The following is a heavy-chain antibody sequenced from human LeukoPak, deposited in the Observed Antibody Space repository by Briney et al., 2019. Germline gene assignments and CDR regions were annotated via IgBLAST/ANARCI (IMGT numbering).Heavy chain of an antibody. V-gene: IGHV5-10-1*01. CDR2: IDPSDSYT. D-gene: IGHD5-12*01. J-gene: IGHJ4*02. CDR1: GYSFTSYW. CDR3: ARRGYNYDLDF. Sequence: GESLKISCKASGYSFTSYWFSWVRQMPGKGLEWMGRIDPSDSYTNYSPSFQGHVTISADKSIITAYLQWSSLKASDTAMYYCARRGYNYDLDFWGQGTLVTVSS.